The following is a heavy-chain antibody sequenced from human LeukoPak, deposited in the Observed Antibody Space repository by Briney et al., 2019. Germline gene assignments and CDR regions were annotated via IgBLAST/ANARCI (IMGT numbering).Heavy chain of an antibody. J-gene: IGHJ2*01. Sequence: KPSETLSLTCAVYGGSFSGYYWSWIRQPPGKGLEWIGEINHSGSTNYDPSLKSRVTISVDTSKNQFSLKLSSVTAADTAVYYCARAEGFYCSGGSCYSYWYFDLWGRGTLVTVSS. D-gene: IGHD2-15*01. V-gene: IGHV4-34*01. CDR3: ARAEGFYCSGGSCYSYWYFDL. CDR2: INHSGST. CDR1: GGSFSGYY.